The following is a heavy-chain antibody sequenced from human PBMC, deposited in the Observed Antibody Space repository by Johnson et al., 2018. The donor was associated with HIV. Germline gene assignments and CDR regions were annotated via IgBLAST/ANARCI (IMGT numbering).Heavy chain of an antibody. D-gene: IGHD2-21*01. Sequence: VQLVESGGGLVQPGGSLRLSCAASRFIFNDYDMHWVRQVTGKGLEWVSGIGTAGDTYYPGSVKGRFTISRDNSKNTLYLQMNSLRAEDTAVHYCAKDFVTHGAFDIWGQGTMVTVSS. CDR3: AKDFVTHGAFDI. CDR1: RFIFNDYD. CDR2: IGTAGDT. V-gene: IGHV3-13*01. J-gene: IGHJ3*02.